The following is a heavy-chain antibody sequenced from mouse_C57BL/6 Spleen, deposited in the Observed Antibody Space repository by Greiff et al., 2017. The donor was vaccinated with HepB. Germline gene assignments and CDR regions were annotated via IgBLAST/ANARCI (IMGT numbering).Heavy chain of an antibody. D-gene: IGHD2-4*01. CDR2: IRNKANGYTT. CDR1: GFTFTDYY. Sequence: EVQRVESGGGLVQPGGSLSLSCAASGFTFTDYYMSWVRQPPGKALEWLGFIRNKANGYTTEYSASVKGRFTISRDNSQSILYLQMNALRAEDSATYYCARWDYDVAMDYWGQGTSVTVSS. J-gene: IGHJ4*01. V-gene: IGHV7-3*01. CDR3: ARWDYDVAMDY.